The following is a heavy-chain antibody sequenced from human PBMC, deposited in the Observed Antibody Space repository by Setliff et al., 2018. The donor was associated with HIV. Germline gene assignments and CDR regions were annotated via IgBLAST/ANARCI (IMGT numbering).Heavy chain of an antibody. Sequence: SVKVSCKASGGTFSSYAISWVRQAPGQGLEWMGGIIPIFNTANYAQKFQGRVTITADESTSTAYMELSSLRSEDTAVYYCARIVRPSYYYFYYMDVWGKGTTVTVSS. J-gene: IGHJ6*03. CDR3: ARIVRPSYYYFYYMDV. CDR2: IIPIFNTA. V-gene: IGHV1-69*13. D-gene: IGHD3-10*02. CDR1: GGTFSSYA.